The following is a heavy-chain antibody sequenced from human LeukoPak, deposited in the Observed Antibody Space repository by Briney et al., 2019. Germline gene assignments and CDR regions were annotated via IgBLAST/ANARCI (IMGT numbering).Heavy chain of an antibody. J-gene: IGHJ5*02. V-gene: IGHV4-4*07. CDR2: IYTSGST. D-gene: IGHD1-1*01. Sequence: SETLTFTCTVSGGFISSYYWSWIRQPAGKGLEWIGRIYTSGSTNYNPSLKSRVTMSVDTSKNQFSLKLSSVTAADTAVYYCARIGWNDYIWWFDPWGQGTLVTVSS. CDR3: ARIGWNDYIWWFDP. CDR1: GGFISSYY.